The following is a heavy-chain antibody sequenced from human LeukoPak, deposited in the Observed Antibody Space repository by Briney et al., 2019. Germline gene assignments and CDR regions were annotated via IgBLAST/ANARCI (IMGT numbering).Heavy chain of an antibody. CDR3: SVAVAAASNWFDP. J-gene: IGHJ5*02. D-gene: IGHD6-19*01. CDR1: GHTFTSYY. Sequence: GASVKVSCKASGHTFTSYYMHWVRQAPGQGLEWMGIINPSGGSTSYAQKFQGRVTMTRDTSTSTVYMELSSLRSEDTAVYYCSVAVAAASNWFDPWGQGTLVTVSS. CDR2: INPSGGST. V-gene: IGHV1-46*01.